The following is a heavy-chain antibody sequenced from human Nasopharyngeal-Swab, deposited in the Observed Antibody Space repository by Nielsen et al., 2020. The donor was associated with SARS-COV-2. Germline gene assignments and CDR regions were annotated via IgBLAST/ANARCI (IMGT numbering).Heavy chain of an antibody. D-gene: IGHD4-17*01. Sequence: GSLRLSCAASGFTFSDYYMAWVRQAPGKGLEWLSYISTSGRTTDSADSVKGRFTISRDNAKNSLYLQMNSLRAEDTAVYYCARGSRDYENNYYYYGMDVWGQGTTVTVSS. J-gene: IGHJ6*02. V-gene: IGHV3-11*04. CDR1: GFTFSDYY. CDR3: ARGSRDYENNYYYYGMDV. CDR2: ISTSGRTT.